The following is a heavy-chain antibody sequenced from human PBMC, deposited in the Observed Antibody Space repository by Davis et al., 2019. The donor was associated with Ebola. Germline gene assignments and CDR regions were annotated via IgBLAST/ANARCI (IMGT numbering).Heavy chain of an antibody. J-gene: IGHJ4*02. Sequence: PGGSLRLSCAVYGGSFSGYYWSWIRQPAGKGLEWIGRIYTSGSTNYNPSLKSRVTMSVDTSKNQFSLKLSSVTAADTAVYYCARGGSYRPYYFDNWGQGTLVTVSS. V-gene: IGHV4-59*10. CDR1: GGSFSGYY. CDR3: ARGGSYRPYYFDN. D-gene: IGHD3-16*02. CDR2: IYTSGST.